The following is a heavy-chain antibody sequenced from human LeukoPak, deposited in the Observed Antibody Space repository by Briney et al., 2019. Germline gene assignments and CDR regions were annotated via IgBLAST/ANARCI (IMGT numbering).Heavy chain of an antibody. D-gene: IGHD3-10*01. V-gene: IGHV1-2*02. Sequence: GASVKVSCKASGYTFTGYYMHWVRQAPGQGLEWMGWINPNSGGTNYAQKFQGRVTMTRDTSISTAYMELSRLRSDDTAVYYCARALGMVRGVSPDWGQGTLVTVSS. CDR2: INPNSGGT. CDR3: ARALGMVRGVSPD. J-gene: IGHJ4*02. CDR1: GYTFTGYY.